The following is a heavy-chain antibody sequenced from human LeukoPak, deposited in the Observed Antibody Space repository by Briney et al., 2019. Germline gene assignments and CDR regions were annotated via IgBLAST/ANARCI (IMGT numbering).Heavy chain of an antibody. D-gene: IGHD1-26*01. V-gene: IGHV1-3*01. J-gene: IGHJ6*02. CDR2: INAGNGNT. CDR1: GYTFTNYI. CDR3: ARVVTRLREGDYYYDMDV. Sequence: GASVKVSCKTSGYTFTNYIIHWVRQAPGQRLEWMGWINAGNGNTEYSQKFQDRVTVTRDTSAITAYMELRSLRSEDTAVYYCARVVTRLREGDYYYDMDVWGQGTTVTVSS.